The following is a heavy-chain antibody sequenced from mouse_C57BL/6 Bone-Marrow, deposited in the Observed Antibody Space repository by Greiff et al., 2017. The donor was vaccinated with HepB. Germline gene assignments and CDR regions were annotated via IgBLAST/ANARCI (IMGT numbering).Heavy chain of an antibody. CDR1: GYTFTSYG. D-gene: IGHD2-1*01. V-gene: IGHV1-81*01. CDR3: ARSTMVTTMDY. Sequence: VQLKESGAELARPGASVKLSCKASGYTFTSYGISWVKQRTGQGLEWIGEIYPRSGNTYYNEKFKGKATLTADKSSSTAYMELRSLTSEDSAVYFCARSTMVTTMDYWGQGTSVTVSS. CDR2: IYPRSGNT. J-gene: IGHJ4*01.